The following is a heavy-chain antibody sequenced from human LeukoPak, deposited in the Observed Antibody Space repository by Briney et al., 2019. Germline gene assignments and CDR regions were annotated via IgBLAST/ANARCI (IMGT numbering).Heavy chain of an antibody. Sequence: GGSLKISCKGSGYSFTSYWIGWVRQMPGKGLEWMGIIYPGDSDTRYSPSFQGQVTISADKSISTAYLQWSSLKASDTAMYYCASRYSSSWRPRDAFDIWGQGTMVTVSS. J-gene: IGHJ3*02. V-gene: IGHV5-51*01. D-gene: IGHD6-13*01. CDR3: ASRYSSSWRPRDAFDI. CDR1: GYSFTSYW. CDR2: IYPGDSDT.